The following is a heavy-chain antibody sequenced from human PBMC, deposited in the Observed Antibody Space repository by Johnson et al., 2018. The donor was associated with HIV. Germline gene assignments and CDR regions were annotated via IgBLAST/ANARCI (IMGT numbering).Heavy chain of an antibody. J-gene: IGHJ3*02. D-gene: IGHD1-26*01. V-gene: IGHV3-33*06. CDR2: IWYDGSNQ. CDR1: GFTFSSYG. Sequence: VQLVESGGGVVQPGRSLRLSCAASGFTFSSYGMHWVRQAPGQGLEWVAFIWYDGSNQYYADSVKGRFTISRDNSKNTLYLQMNSLRAEDTAVYYCANLPTRRSYYTLGAFDIWGQGTMVTVSS. CDR3: ANLPTRRSYYTLGAFDI.